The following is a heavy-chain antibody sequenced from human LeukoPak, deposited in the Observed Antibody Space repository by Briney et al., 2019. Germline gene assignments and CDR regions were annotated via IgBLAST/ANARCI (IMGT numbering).Heavy chain of an antibody. D-gene: IGHD6-6*01. J-gene: IGHJ4*02. V-gene: IGHV4-59*01. Sequence: SETLSLTCTVSGGSISSYYWSWIRQPPGKGLEWIGYIYYSGSTNYNPSLKSRVTISVDTSKNQFSLKLSSVTAADTAVYYCASTIAARRGNFDYWGQGTLVTASS. CDR1: GGSISSYY. CDR2: IYYSGST. CDR3: ASTIAARRGNFDY.